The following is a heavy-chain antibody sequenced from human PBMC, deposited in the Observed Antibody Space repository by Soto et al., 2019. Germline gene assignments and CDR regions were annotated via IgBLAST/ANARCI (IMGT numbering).Heavy chain of an antibody. CDR2: INAGNGNT. CDR3: ARASGLHLYYYGMDV. Sequence: SCKASGYTFTSYAMHWVRQAPGQRLEWMGWINAGNGNTKYSQKFQGRVTITRDTSASTAYMELSSLRSEDTAVYYCARASGLHLYYYGMDVWGQGTTVTVSS. V-gene: IGHV1-3*01. CDR1: GYTFTSYA. J-gene: IGHJ6*02. D-gene: IGHD3-3*01.